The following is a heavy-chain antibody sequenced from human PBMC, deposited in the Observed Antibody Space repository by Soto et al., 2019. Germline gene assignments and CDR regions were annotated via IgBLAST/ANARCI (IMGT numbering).Heavy chain of an antibody. CDR1: GGTFSSYA. CDR2: IIPIFGTA. D-gene: IGHD3-22*01. J-gene: IGHJ4*02. CDR3: ARNSGPTYDSSGYYYGY. V-gene: IGHV1-69*01. Sequence: QVQLVQSGAEVKKPGSSVKVSCKASGGTFSSYAISWVRQAPGQGLEWMGGIIPIFGTANYAQKFQGRVTITADESTSTAYMELSSLRSDDTAVYYCARNSGPTYDSSGYYYGYWGQGTLVTVSS.